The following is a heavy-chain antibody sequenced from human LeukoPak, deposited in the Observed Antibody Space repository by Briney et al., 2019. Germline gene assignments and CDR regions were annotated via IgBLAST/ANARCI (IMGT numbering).Heavy chain of an antibody. V-gene: IGHV3-7*01. Sequence: GGSLRLSCAASGFTFSSYSMNWVRQAPGKGLEWVANIKQDGSEKYYVDSVKGRFTISRDNAKNSLYLQMNSLRAEDTAVYYCAKVEFDWLLPTLYYFDYWGQGTLVTVSS. CDR3: AKVEFDWLLPTLYYFDY. CDR2: IKQDGSEK. D-gene: IGHD3-9*01. J-gene: IGHJ4*02. CDR1: GFTFSSYS.